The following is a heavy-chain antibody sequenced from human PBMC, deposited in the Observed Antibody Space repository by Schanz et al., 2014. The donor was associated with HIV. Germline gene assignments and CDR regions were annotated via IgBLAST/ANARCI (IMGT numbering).Heavy chain of an antibody. V-gene: IGHV1-18*01. D-gene: IGHD4-17*01. CDR2: IDPKSGDT. CDR1: GYTFTSYG. J-gene: IGHJ3*02. CDR3: ARAYGDFAHPHAFDI. Sequence: QVQLVQSGAEVKKPGASVKVSCKASGYTFTSYGISWVRQAPGQGLEWMGWIDPKSGDTNYAQKFQGRVTMTRDTSTSTVYMELSSLRSEDTALYYCARAYGDFAHPHAFDIWGQGTVVTVSS.